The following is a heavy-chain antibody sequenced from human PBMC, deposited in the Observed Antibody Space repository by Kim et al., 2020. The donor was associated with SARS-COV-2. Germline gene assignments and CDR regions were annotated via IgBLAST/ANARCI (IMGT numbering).Heavy chain of an antibody. V-gene: IGHV4-39*01. CDR3: ARNEDV. Sequence: YYSGTTCYNPSLKSRVTISVDTSKNQFSLKLSSVTAADTAVYYCARNEDVWGKGTTVTVSS. CDR2: YYSGTT. J-gene: IGHJ6*04.